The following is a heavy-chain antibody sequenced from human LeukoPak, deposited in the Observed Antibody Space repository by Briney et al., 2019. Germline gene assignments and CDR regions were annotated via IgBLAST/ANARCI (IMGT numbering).Heavy chain of an antibody. Sequence: AGGSLRLSCAASGFTFTTYGMHWVRQAPGKGLEWVAFIRYDGSNKYYADSVKGRFTISRDNAKNSLYLQMNSLRAEDTAVYYCARDRGNWNDAYYYYMDVWGKGTTVTVSS. V-gene: IGHV3-30*02. J-gene: IGHJ6*03. CDR3: ARDRGNWNDAYYYYMDV. D-gene: IGHD1-1*01. CDR1: GFTFTTYG. CDR2: IRYDGSNK.